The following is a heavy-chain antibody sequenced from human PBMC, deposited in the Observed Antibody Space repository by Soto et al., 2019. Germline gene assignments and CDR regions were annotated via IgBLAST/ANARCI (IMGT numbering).Heavy chain of an antibody. D-gene: IGHD3-10*01. CDR3: ARRKLGSGNHPPGGMDV. Sequence: KTSETLSLTCTVSGGSISSSSCYWGWIRQPPGKGLEWIGSIYYSGSTYYNPSLKSRVTISVDTSKNQFSLKLSSVTAADTAVYYCARRKLGSGNHPPGGMDVWGQGTTVTVSS. J-gene: IGHJ6*02. CDR1: GGSISSSSCY. CDR2: IYYSGST. V-gene: IGHV4-39*01.